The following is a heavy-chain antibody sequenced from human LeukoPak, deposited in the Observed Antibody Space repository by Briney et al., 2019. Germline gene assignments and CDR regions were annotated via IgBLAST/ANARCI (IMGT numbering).Heavy chain of an antibody. V-gene: IGHV3-23*01. CDR1: GFTFSSYA. CDR3: AKDLPPIVVVVAATSY. J-gene: IGHJ4*02. CDR2: ISGSGGST. D-gene: IGHD2-15*01. Sequence: GGSLRLSCAASGFTFSSYAMSWVRQAPGKGLEWVSAISGSGGSTYYADSVKGRFIISRDNSKNPLYLQMNSLRAEDTAVYYCAKDLPPIVVVVAATSYWGQGTLVTVSS.